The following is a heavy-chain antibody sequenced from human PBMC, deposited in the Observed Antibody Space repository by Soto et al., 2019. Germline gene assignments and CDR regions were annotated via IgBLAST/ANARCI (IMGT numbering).Heavy chain of an antibody. V-gene: IGHV4-31*03. D-gene: IGHD3-3*01. J-gene: IGHJ5*02. CDR1: GGFISSGAYY. CDR2: IYYSGIT. Sequence: QVQLQESGPGLVKPSQTLSLTCTVSGGFISSGAYYWNWIRQHPGKGLEWIGYIYYSGITYYNPSLKSGVTKSVDTSKNQFSLKLSSVTAAYTAVYYCARWWSGSRQGFDPWGQGTLVTVSS. CDR3: ARWWSGSRQGFDP.